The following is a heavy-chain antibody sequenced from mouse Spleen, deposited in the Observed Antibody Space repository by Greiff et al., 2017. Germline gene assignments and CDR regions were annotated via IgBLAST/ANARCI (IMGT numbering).Heavy chain of an antibody. CDR3: ASGYGYYPDY. D-gene: IGHD2-3*01. V-gene: IGHV1-69*01. CDR1: GYTFTSYW. Sequence: QVQLQQPGAELVMPGASVKLSCKASGYTFTSYWMHWVKQRPGQGLEWIGEIDPSDSYTNYNQKFKGKATLTVDKSSSTAYMQLSSLTSEDSAVYYCASGYGYYPDYWGQGTSVTVSS. J-gene: IGHJ4*01. CDR2: IDPSDSYT.